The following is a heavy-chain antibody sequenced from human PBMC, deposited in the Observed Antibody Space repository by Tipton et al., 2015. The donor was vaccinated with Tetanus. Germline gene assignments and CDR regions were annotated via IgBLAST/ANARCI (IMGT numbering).Heavy chain of an antibody. CDR2: IQYNGIT. CDR3: ACGSGYFDSSYHSPLDF. V-gene: IGHV4-59*01. J-gene: IGHJ4*02. D-gene: IGHD3-22*01. CDR1: GGSISTNY. Sequence: TLSLTCAVSGGSISTNYWTWIRQSPGKGLEWIGYIQYNGITNYHPSLKSRVSISVDSSTSQFSLRLASATAADTAVYYCACGSGYFDSSYHSPLDFWGRGTLVSVSS.